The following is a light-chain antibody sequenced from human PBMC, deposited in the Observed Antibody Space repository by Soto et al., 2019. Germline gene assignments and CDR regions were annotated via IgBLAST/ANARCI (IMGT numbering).Light chain of an antibody. CDR1: NSDNGAYDY. J-gene: IGLJ1*01. CDR3: SSYTSSSTRV. CDR2: EVS. V-gene: IGLV2-14*03. Sequence: QSVRAQPASVSVSPGQSIAISCTGTNSDNGAYDYVSWYQQFPDKHPTLIIYEVSHRPSGVSDLFSGSKSVNTATLTISRHQVEDEADYYCSSYTSSSTRVFGTGTKATGL.